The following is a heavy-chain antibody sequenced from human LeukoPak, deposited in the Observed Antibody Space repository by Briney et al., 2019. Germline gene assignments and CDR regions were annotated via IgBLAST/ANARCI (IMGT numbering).Heavy chain of an antibody. CDR3: ARRHGSGSYSEGDDP. CDR2: INPNSGGT. D-gene: IGHD3-10*01. Sequence: ASVKVSCKASGYTFTGYYMDWVRQAPGQGLEWMGWINPNSGGTNYAQKFQGWVTMTRDTSISTAYMELSRLRSDDTAVYYCARRHGSGSYSEGDDPWGQGTLVTVSS. J-gene: IGHJ5*02. V-gene: IGHV1-2*04. CDR1: GYTFTGYY.